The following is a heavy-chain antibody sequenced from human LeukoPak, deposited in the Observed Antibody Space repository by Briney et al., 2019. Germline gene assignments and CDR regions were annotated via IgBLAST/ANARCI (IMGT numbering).Heavy chain of an antibody. CDR2: INHSGST. CDR1: GGSFSGYY. CDR3: ARQRTYVSFRYYMDV. J-gene: IGHJ6*03. V-gene: IGHV4-34*01. D-gene: IGHD3-10*02. Sequence: SETLSLTCAVYGGSFSGYYWSWIRQPPGKGLEWIGEINHSGSTNYNPSLKSRVTISVDTSKNQFSLKLSSVTAADTAVYYCARQRTYVSFRYYMDVWGKGTTVTVSS.